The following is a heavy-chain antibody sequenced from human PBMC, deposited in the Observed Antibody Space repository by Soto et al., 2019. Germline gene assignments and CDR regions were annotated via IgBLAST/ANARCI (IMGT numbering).Heavy chain of an antibody. Sequence: QVQLVQSGAEVKKPGSSVKVSCKASGGTFSRYAIIWVRQAPGHGLEWMGGIIPLFGTANYAQKFQGRVTITADESASTAHMELRSLRSEDTAVYYCARNYGHDCGGGNCYFYFWGQGTLVTVSS. CDR1: GGTFSRYA. D-gene: IGHD2-15*01. J-gene: IGHJ4*02. CDR2: IIPLFGTA. V-gene: IGHV1-69*01. CDR3: ARNYGHDCGGGNCYFYF.